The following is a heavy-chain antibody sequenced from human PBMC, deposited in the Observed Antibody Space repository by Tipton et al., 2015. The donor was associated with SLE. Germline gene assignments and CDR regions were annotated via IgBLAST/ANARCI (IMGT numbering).Heavy chain of an antibody. V-gene: IGHV3-30*18. Sequence: SLRLSCAASGFNFRGYGMHWVRQAPGKGLERVAVIWYDGSNKYYADSVKGRFSISRDNSKNMMYLQMNSLRAEDTAVYYCAKDFAPNCGGDCYSVGAFDIWGQGTMVTVSS. CDR1: GFNFRGYG. CDR2: IWYDGSNK. J-gene: IGHJ3*02. D-gene: IGHD2-21*01. CDR3: AKDFAPNCGGDCYSVGAFDI.